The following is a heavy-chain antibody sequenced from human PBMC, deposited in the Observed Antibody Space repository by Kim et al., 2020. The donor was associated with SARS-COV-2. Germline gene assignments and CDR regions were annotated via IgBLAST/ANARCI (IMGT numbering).Heavy chain of an antibody. J-gene: IGHJ5*02. CDR3: ARGFYGSGSNWFDP. V-gene: IGHV4-34*01. D-gene: IGHD3-10*01. Sequence: TPPLKSRVTISVDTAKNQFSLKLSSVTAADTAVYYCARGFYGSGSNWFDPWGQGTLVTVSS.